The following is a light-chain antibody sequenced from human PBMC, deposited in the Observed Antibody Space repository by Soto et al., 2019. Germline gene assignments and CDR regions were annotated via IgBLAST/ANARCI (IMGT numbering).Light chain of an antibody. V-gene: IGLV1-47*01. J-gene: IGLJ2*01. CDR3: AAWDDSLSGRVV. CDR1: SSNIVSNY. Sequence: QSVLTQPPSTSGTPGQRGTISSSGSSSNIVSNYGNWYQQLPGTAPKLLIYRNNQRPSGVPDRFSGSKSGTSASLVISWLRSEDESDYYCAAWDDSLSGRVVFGGGIKFTGL. CDR2: RNN.